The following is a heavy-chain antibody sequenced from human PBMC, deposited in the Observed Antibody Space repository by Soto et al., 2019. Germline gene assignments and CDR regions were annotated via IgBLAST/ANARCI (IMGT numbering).Heavy chain of an antibody. CDR2: ISDSGGYT. V-gene: IGHV3-23*01. J-gene: IGHJ4*02. Sequence: GGSLRLSCAGSGFTFNIYAMSWVRQPPGKGLEWVSTISDSGGYTFSADSVKGRFTVSRDSSKGTLHLQMNSLRAEDTAMYYCVKGSGSNTQPFYSWGQGTPVTVSS. CDR1: GFTFNIYA. CDR3: VKGSGSNTQPFYS. D-gene: IGHD3-10*01.